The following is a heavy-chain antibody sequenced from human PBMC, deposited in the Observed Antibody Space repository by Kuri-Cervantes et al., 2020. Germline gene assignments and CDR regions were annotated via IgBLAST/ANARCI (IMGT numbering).Heavy chain of an antibody. D-gene: IGHD3-10*01. CDR1: GGSISSSSYY. CDR2: IYHSGST. V-gene: IGHV4-39*01. Sequence: GSLRLSCTVSGGSISSSSYYWGWIRQPPGKGLEWIGEIYHSGSTYYNPSLKSRVTISVDTSKNQFSLKLSSVTAADTAVYYCARLLRGVINWFDPWGQGTLVTVSS. J-gene: IGHJ5*02. CDR3: ARLLRGVINWFDP.